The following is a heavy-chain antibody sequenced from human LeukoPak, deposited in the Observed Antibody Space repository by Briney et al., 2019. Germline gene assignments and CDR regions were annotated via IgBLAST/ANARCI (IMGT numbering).Heavy chain of an antibody. D-gene: IGHD6-6*01. Sequence: PSETLSLTCSVSGGSTSSHFWTWIRQPPGKGLEWIGYVYYSGNTNYNPSLRSRVTISIDTSKNQFSLNLKSVTAADTAIYYCAREGLAARRGAFDIRGQGTVVSVSS. CDR1: GGSTSSHF. V-gene: IGHV4-59*11. CDR3: AREGLAARRGAFDI. J-gene: IGHJ3*02. CDR2: VYYSGNT.